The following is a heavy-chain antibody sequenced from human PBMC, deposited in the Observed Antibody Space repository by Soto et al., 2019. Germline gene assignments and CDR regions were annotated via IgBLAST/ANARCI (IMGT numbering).Heavy chain of an antibody. J-gene: IGHJ5*02. Sequence: QVQLQESGPGLVKPSETLSLTCTVSGGSISGYYWSWIRQPPGKGLEWIGYIYYSGSTNYNHSLKGRVTIAIDTSKNQFSLTRTSVTAAYPAVYYCARHLGYCSGGSCYRAYNWFDPWGQGTLVTVSS. CDR1: GGSISGYY. CDR3: ARHLGYCSGGSCYRAYNWFDP. D-gene: IGHD2-15*01. CDR2: IYYSGST. V-gene: IGHV4-59*08.